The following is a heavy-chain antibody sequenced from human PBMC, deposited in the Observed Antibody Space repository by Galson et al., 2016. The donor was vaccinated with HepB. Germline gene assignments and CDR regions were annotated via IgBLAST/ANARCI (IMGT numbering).Heavy chain of an antibody. CDR3: AKVAQWELFTWDY. Sequence: ETLSLTCTVSGGSISSYYWSWIRQPPGKGLEWIGYIYYSGSTNYNPSLKSRVTMSVDTSKNQFSLKLSSVTAADTAVYYCAKVAQWELFTWDYWGQGTLVTVSS. CDR1: GGSISSYY. CDR2: IYYSGST. D-gene: IGHD1-26*01. J-gene: IGHJ4*02. V-gene: IGHV4-59*01.